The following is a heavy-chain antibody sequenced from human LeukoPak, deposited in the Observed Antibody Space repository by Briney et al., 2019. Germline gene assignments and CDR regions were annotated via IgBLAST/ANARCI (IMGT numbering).Heavy chain of an antibody. CDR1: GFGLRSSE. D-gene: IGHD2-8*01. J-gene: IGHJ5*02. V-gene: IGHV3-48*03. Sequence: GRSLILSCAASGFGLRSSEMNWVRQAPGKGPEWVAHINSADNVEYYTDSVRGRFTMSRDNAKDLLYLQMNSLRDEDTAVYYCARDTVNGPFVISLDLWGQGVLVTVSS. CDR2: INSADNVE. CDR3: ARDTVNGPFVISLDL.